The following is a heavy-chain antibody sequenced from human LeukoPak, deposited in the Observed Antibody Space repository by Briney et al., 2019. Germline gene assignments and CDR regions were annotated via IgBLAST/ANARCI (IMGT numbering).Heavy chain of an antibody. D-gene: IGHD2-21*02. CDR2: IYSGGST. CDR3: ATHRKVVTAPDYYYYYMDV. CDR1: GFTVSSNN. J-gene: IGHJ6*03. V-gene: IGHV3-53*01. Sequence: GGSLRLSCVASGFTVSSNNMSWVRQAPGKGLEWVSVIYSGGSTYYADSVKGRFTISRDNSKNTLYLQMNSLRAEDTAVYYCATHRKVVTAPDYYYYYMDVWGKGTTVTVSS.